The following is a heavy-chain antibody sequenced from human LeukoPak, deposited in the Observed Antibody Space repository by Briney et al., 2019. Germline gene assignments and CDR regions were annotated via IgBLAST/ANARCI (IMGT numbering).Heavy chain of an antibody. CDR3: AKHSTGVEC. J-gene: IGHJ2*01. CDR2: IASDGSST. D-gene: IGHD3-10*01. CDR1: GFTFSSYW. Sequence: GGSLRLSCAASGFTFSSYWMNWVRQAPGKGLVWVSRIASDGSSTTYADSVKGRFSISRDNAKNTLYLQMNSLRAEDTAVYYCAKHSTGVECWGRGTLVTVSS. V-gene: IGHV3-74*01.